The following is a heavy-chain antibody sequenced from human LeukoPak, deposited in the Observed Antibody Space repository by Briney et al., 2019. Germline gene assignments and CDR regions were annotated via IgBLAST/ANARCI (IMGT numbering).Heavy chain of an antibody. CDR2: IYYSGST. CDR1: GGSISSHY. CDR3: ARLIKGTIFGVVTY. J-gene: IGHJ4*02. V-gene: IGHV4-59*11. Sequence: SETLSLTCTVSGGSISSHYWSWIRQPLGKGLEWIGYIYYSGSTNYNPSLKSRVTISVDTSKNQFSLKLSSVTAADTAVYYCARLIKGTIFGVVTYWGQGTLVTVSS. D-gene: IGHD3-3*01.